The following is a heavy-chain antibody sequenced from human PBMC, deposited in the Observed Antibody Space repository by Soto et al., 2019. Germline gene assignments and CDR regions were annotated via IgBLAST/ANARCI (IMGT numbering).Heavy chain of an antibody. V-gene: IGHV4-39*01. D-gene: IGHD1-26*01. CDR2: IYYSGST. J-gene: IGHJ3*02. Sequence: SETQSLTYTVSGGSILSSSYYWGWIRQPPGKGLEWIGSIYYSGSTYYNPSLKSRVTISVDTSKNQFSLKLSSVTAADTAVYYCARTYSGSHGAFDIWGQGTMVTVSS. CDR3: ARTYSGSHGAFDI. CDR1: GGSILSSSYY.